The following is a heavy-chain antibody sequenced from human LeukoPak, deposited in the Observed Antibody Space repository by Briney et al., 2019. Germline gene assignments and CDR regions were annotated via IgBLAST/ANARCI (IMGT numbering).Heavy chain of an antibody. V-gene: IGHV3-49*04. Sequence: GGSLRLSCTASGFTFGDYAMSWVRQAPGKGLEWVGFIRSKAYGGTTEYAASVKGRFTISRDDSKSIAYLQMNSLKTEDTAVYYCTRVLGPYYCDSRLSAFDIWGQGTMVTVSS. CDR2: IRSKAYGGTT. D-gene: IGHD3-22*01. CDR1: GFTFGDYA. J-gene: IGHJ3*02. CDR3: TRVLGPYYCDSRLSAFDI.